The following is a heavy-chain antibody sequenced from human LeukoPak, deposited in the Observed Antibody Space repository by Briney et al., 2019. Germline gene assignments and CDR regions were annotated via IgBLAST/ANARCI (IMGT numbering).Heavy chain of an antibody. CDR1: GFTFSDYY. CDR2: ISSSGSTI. D-gene: IGHD5-18*01. V-gene: IGHV3-11*01. Sequence: PGGSLRLSCAASGFTFSDYYMSWIRQAPGKGLEWVSYISSSGSTIYYADSVKGRFTISRDNSKNTLYLQMNSLRAEDTAVYYCAKDRGYSYGLGAYYFDYWGQGTLVTVSS. J-gene: IGHJ4*02. CDR3: AKDRGYSYGLGAYYFDY.